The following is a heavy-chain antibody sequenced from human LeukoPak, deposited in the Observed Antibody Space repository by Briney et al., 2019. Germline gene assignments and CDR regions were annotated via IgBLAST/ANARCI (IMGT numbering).Heavy chain of an antibody. CDR1: GGSSSGYY. D-gene: IGHD3-9*01. J-gene: IGHJ5*02. CDR2: INHSGST. Sequence: SETLSLTCAVYGGSSSGYYWSWIRQPPGKGLEWIGEINHSGSTNYNPSLKSRVTISVDTSKNQFSLKLSSVTAADTAVYYCARGDPFIWYYDILTGYRKYNWFDPWGQGTLVTVSS. CDR3: ARGDPFIWYYDILTGYRKYNWFDP. V-gene: IGHV4-34*01.